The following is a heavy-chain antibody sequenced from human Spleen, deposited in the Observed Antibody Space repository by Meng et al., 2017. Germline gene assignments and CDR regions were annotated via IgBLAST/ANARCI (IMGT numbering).Heavy chain of an antibody. CDR1: GYTFTGYY. D-gene: IGHD6-13*01. J-gene: IGHJ4*02. V-gene: IGHV1-2*06. CDR3: ARDENISAAGKLFGDY. Sequence: QVQPVESGAEVEAAGASVRVSCKASGYTFTGYYIHWVRQAPGQGLEWMGRIDPNSCVTEYAHKFHGRVTVTGDTSISTAYMELRRLTSDDTAVYYCARDENISAAGKLFGDYWGQGTLVTVSS. CDR2: IDPNSCVT.